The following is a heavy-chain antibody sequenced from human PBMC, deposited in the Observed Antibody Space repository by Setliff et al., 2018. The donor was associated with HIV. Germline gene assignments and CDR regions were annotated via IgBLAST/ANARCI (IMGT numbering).Heavy chain of an antibody. J-gene: IGHJ6*03. Sequence: PSENLSLTCTVSGDSISTYNWSWIRQPPGKGLEWIGYIYTSGSTNYNPSLKSRVTISKDTSKNHFSLKLTSVTAADTAVYYCARGLTRGGYYYYFYMDVWGKGTTVTVS. CDR1: GDSISTYN. CDR3: ARGLTRGGYYYYFYMDV. CDR2: IYTSGST. D-gene: IGHD7-27*01. V-gene: IGHV4-4*08.